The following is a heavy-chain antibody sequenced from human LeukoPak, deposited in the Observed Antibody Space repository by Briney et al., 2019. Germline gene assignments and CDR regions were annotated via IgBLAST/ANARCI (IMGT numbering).Heavy chain of an antibody. Sequence: SETLSLTCTVSGGSISSYYWSWIRQPPGKGLEWIGYIYYSGSTNYNPSLKSRVTISVDTSKNRFSLKLSSVTAADTAVYYCARGYYYYDSSGYSNWFDPWGQGTLVTVSS. D-gene: IGHD3-22*01. CDR2: IYYSGST. V-gene: IGHV4-59*01. J-gene: IGHJ5*02. CDR3: ARGYYYYDSSGYSNWFDP. CDR1: GGSISSYY.